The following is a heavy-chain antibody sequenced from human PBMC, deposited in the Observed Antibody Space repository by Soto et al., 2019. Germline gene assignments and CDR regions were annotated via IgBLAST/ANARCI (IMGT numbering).Heavy chain of an antibody. D-gene: IGHD4-17*01. CDR3: ARVEVTTNSVYGMDV. J-gene: IGHJ6*02. CDR1: GYTFTGYY. CDR2: INPNSGGT. V-gene: IGHV1-2*02. Sequence: ASVKVSCKASGYTFTGYYMHWLRQAPGQGLEWMGWINPNSGGTNYAQKFQGRVTMTRDTSISTAYMELSRLRSDDTAVYYCARVEVTTNSVYGMDVWGQGTTVTVSS.